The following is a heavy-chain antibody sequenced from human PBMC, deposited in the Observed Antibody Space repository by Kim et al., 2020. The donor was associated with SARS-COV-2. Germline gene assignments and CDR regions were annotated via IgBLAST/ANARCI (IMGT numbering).Heavy chain of an antibody. J-gene: IGHJ6*02. CDR3: ASRAAAGRHYYYGMDV. Sequence: SMKSRITITPETSKNQFSLQLNSVTPEDTAVYYCASRAAAGRHYYYGMDVWGQGTTVTVSS. D-gene: IGHD6-13*01. V-gene: IGHV6-1*01.